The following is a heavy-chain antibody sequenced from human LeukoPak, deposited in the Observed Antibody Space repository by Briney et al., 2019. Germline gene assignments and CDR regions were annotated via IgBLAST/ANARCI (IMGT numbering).Heavy chain of an antibody. D-gene: IGHD2-15*01. CDR1: GYSISSGYH. CDR2: IFHSGNT. V-gene: IGHV4-38-2*01. Sequence: SETLSLTCAVSGYSISSGYHWGWIRPSPGKGLEWIGSIFHSGNTYYNPSLKSRVTISVDTSMNQFSLKLTSLTAADTAVYYCARTLYCIGATATCYSPELFDSWGQGTLVTVSS. J-gene: IGHJ4*02. CDR3: ARTLYCIGATATCYSPELFDS.